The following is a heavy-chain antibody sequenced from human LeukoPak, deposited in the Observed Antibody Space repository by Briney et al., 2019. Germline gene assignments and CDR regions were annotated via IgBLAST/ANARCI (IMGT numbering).Heavy chain of an antibody. J-gene: IGHJ4*02. CDR1: GYTFTCYY. CDR2: INPNSGGT. D-gene: IGHD3-22*01. CDR3: ARDYAVGAYYYDSSGYYYGY. Sequence: GASVTVSCTASGYTFTCYYMHWVRQAPGQGLEWMGWINPNSGGTNYAQKFQGRVTMTRDTSISTAYMELSRLRSDDTAVYYCARDYAVGAYYYDSSGYYYGYWGQGTLVTVSS. V-gene: IGHV1-2*02.